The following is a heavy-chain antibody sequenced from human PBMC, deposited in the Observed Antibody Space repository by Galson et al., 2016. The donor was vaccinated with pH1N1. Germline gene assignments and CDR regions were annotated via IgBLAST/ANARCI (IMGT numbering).Heavy chain of an antibody. D-gene: IGHD6-13*01. Sequence: SVKVSCKASGYTFTTYGVTWVRQAPGQGLEWMGWISANNGNTNYAQKFQGRVTMTTDTSTSTAYMELRSLRSDDTAVYYCARWRYSTSWSDFDYWGQGTLVTASS. J-gene: IGHJ4*02. CDR2: ISANNGNT. CDR3: ARWRYSTSWSDFDY. CDR1: GYTFTTYG. V-gene: IGHV1-18*01.